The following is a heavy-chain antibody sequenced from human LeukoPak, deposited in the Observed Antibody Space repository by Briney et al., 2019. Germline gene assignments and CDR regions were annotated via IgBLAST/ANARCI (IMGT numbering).Heavy chain of an antibody. CDR1: GFSFSNCA. J-gene: IGHJ4*02. CDR2: ISASGSDT. V-gene: IGHV3-23*01. Sequence: PGGSLRLSCAASGFSFSNCAMSWVCQAPGKGLEWVSGISASGSDTYNADSVRGRFTISRDNSDKTLHLQMNSLRADDTAVYYCVKVPYVSSLYYFDYWGQGTLVAVSS. CDR3: VKVPYVSSLYYFDY. D-gene: IGHD6-19*01.